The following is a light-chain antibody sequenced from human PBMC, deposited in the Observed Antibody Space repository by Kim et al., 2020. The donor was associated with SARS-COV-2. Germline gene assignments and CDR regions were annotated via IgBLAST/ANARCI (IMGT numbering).Light chain of an antibody. J-gene: IGLJ2*01. CDR3: QAWDSNPVV. CDR2: QDT. Sequence: VSPGQTTSIPCSGDKLGDKYAYWYQQTPGQAPVLVIYQDTTRPSGIPERFSGSNSGTTATLTISGTQAVDESYYYCQAWDSNPVVFGGGTQLTVL. CDR1: KLGDKY. V-gene: IGLV3-1*01.